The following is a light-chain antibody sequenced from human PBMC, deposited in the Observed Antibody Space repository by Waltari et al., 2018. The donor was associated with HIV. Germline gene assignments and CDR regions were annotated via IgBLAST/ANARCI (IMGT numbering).Light chain of an antibody. CDR2: GAS. Sequence: ELVITQSPATMSVSPGERATLPCRASQSVSSNLAWYQQKPGQAPRLLIYGASTRATGIPARFSGSGSGTEFTLTISSLQSEDFAVYYCQQYNNWPPWTFGQGTKVEIK. CDR3: QQYNNWPPWT. CDR1: QSVSSN. V-gene: IGKV3-15*01. J-gene: IGKJ1*01.